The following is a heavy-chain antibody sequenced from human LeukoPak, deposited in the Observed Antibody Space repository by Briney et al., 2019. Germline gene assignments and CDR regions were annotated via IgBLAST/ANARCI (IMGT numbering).Heavy chain of an antibody. J-gene: IGHJ4*02. CDR3: ARGPGAHGYFDY. CDR2: INPNSGGT. CDR1: GYTXTGYY. V-gene: IGHV1-2*02. Sequence: ASVKVSCKASGYTXTGYYMHWVRQAPGQGLEWMGWINPNSGGTNYAQKFQGRVTMTRDTSISTAYMELSRLRSDDTAVYHCARGPGAHGYFDYWGQGTLVTVSS. D-gene: IGHD7-27*01.